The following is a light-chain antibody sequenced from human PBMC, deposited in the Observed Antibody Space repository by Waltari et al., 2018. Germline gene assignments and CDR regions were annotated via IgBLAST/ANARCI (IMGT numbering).Light chain of an antibody. CDR2: EDT. J-gene: IGLJ1*01. CDR3: YSSDSTGLRV. CDR1: ELPRKY. V-gene: IGLV3-10*01. Sequence: SYELTQTPSVSVSPGQTARITCSGHELPRKYAYWFQQKSGQAPRLVIYEDTNRPPGIPERFSGSSSGTVATLTITGAQVDDEADYYCYSSDSTGLRVFGGGTTVVVL.